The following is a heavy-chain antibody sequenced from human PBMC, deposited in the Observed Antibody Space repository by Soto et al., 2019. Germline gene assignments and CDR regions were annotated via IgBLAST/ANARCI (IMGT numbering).Heavy chain of an antibody. CDR2: ISGSGGST. V-gene: IGHV3-23*01. CDR1: GLTVSNYA. D-gene: IGHD6-6*01. Sequence: GGSLRLSCVASGLTVSNYAMCWVRQAPGKGLEWVSSISGSGGSTYYADSVKGRFTISRDNSKNTLYLQMNSLGSEDTAVYYFAKAFEQLLRTYDYWGQGTLVTVSS. CDR3: AKAFEQLLRTYDY. J-gene: IGHJ4*02.